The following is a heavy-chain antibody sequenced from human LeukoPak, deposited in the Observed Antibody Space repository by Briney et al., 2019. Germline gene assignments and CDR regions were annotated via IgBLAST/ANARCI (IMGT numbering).Heavy chain of an antibody. V-gene: IGHV1-8*01. J-gene: IGHJ5*02. CDR3: ARGPRSGWNDVWFDP. CDR2: MNPNSGNT. Sequence: ASVKVSCKASGYTFTSYDINWVRQATGQGLEWMGWMNPNSGNTGYAQKFQGRVTMTRNTSISTAYTELSSLRSEDTAVYYCARGPRSGWNDVWFDPWGQGTLVTVSS. D-gene: IGHD1-1*01. CDR1: GYTFTSYD.